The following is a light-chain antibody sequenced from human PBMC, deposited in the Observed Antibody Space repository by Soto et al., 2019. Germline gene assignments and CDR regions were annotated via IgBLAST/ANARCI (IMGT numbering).Light chain of an antibody. J-gene: IGLJ2*01. V-gene: IGLV2-8*01. CDR3: SSYAGSSVV. CDR2: EVT. CDR1: SSDVGNYNY. Sequence: QSALTQPPSASGSPGQSVTISCTGTSSDVGNYNYVSWYQQHPGKAPKLMILEVTKQPSGVPDRFSGSKSANTASLTFSGLQAEDEADYYCSSYAGSSVVFGGGSKATVL.